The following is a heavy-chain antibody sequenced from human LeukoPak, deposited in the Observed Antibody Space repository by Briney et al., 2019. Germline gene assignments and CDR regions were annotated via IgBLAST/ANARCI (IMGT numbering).Heavy chain of an antibody. J-gene: IGHJ4*02. D-gene: IGHD2-2*01. Sequence: PGGSLRLSCAASGFTFRDYTMNWVRQTPGKGLGWVSAINKGGSYMTYADSVKGRFTVSRDNAKNSLFLQMNNLRVEDTAVYFCAREVLIVVEPAANTIDYWGQGTRVTVSS. V-gene: IGHV3-21*01. CDR1: GFTFRDYT. CDR2: INKGGSYM. CDR3: AREVLIVVEPAANTIDY.